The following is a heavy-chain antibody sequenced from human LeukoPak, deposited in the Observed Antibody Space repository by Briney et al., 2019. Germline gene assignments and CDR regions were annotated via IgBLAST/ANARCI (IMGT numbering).Heavy chain of an antibody. CDR2: IYTSGST. D-gene: IGHD5-12*01. CDR3: ARGHSGYEDY. V-gene: IGHV4-59*10. Sequence: KPSETLSLTCAVYGGSFSGYYWSWIRQPAGKGLEWIGRIYTSGSTNYNPSLRSRVTMSVDTSKNQFSLKLSSVTAADTAVYYCARGHSGYEDYWGQGTLVTVSS. CDR1: GGSFSGYY. J-gene: IGHJ4*02.